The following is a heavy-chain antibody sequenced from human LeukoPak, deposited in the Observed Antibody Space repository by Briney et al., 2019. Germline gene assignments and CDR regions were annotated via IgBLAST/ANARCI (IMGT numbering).Heavy chain of an antibody. CDR1: GGSFSGYY. D-gene: IGHD1-26*01. J-gene: IGHJ4*02. CDR3: ARRPRNSGSYDGPSGLDY. V-gene: IGHV4-34*01. Sequence: PSETLSLTCAVNGGSFSGYYWCWIRRPPGKGLVWCGEINHSGSTNCNPSLKSRVTISVDTYKNQLSLKLRSVTAADTGVYSCARRPRNSGSYDGPSGLDYWGQGTLVTVSS. CDR2: INHSGST.